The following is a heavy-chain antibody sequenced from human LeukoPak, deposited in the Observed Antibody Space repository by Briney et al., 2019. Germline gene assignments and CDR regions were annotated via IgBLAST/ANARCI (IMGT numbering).Heavy chain of an antibody. CDR1: GFTFSDYV. V-gene: IGHV3-7*01. CDR3: ARHPNWNFDS. J-gene: IGHJ4*02. D-gene: IGHD1-1*01. Sequence: GGSLRLSCAASGFTFSDYVMIWVRQAPGKGLEWVANINTDGSQRDCVDSLKGRFTISRDNDKNSLYLQMNNLRAEDTAVYYCARHPNWNFDSWGQGTLVTVSS. CDR2: INTDGSQR.